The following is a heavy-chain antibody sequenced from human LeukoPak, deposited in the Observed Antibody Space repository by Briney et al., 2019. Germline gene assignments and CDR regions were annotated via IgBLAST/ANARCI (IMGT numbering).Heavy chain of an antibody. Sequence: GGSLRLSCAASGFTFSTYWMHWVRQAPGKGLVWVSRVRPEGTTTAYADSVKGRFTISRDNAKNTLFLQMNSLSAEDTAVYYCARDLDWILFDYWGQGTLVTVSS. CDR1: GFTFSTYW. J-gene: IGHJ4*02. CDR3: ARDLDWILFDY. CDR2: VRPEGTTT. D-gene: IGHD3-9*01. V-gene: IGHV3-74*03.